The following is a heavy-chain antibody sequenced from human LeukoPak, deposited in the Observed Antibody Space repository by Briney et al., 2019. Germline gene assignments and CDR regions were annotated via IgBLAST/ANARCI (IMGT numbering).Heavy chain of an antibody. D-gene: IGHD6-13*01. V-gene: IGHV4-61*02. J-gene: IGHJ6*03. Sequence: KTSETLSLTCTVSGGSISSGSYYWSWIRQPAGKGLEWIGRIYTSGSTNYNPSLKSRVTISVDTSKNQFSLKLSSVTAADTAVYYCARDRRADSSSWYYYYYYMDVWGKGTTVTISS. CDR3: ARDRRADSSSWYYYYYYMDV. CDR2: IYTSGST. CDR1: GGSISSGSYY.